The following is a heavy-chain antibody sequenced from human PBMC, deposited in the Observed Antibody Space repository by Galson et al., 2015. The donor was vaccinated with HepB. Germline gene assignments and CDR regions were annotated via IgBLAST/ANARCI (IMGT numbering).Heavy chain of an antibody. J-gene: IGHJ5*02. D-gene: IGHD2-15*01. CDR1: GFTFDDYA. V-gene: IGHV3-9*01. Sequence: SLRLSCAASGFTFDDYAMHWVRQAPGKGLEWVSGISWNSGSIGYVDSVEGRFTISRDNAKNSLYLQMNSLRAEDTAVYYCARAPGYCSGGSCYNWFDPWGQGTLVTVSS. CDR3: ARAPGYCSGGSCYNWFDP. CDR2: ISWNSGSI.